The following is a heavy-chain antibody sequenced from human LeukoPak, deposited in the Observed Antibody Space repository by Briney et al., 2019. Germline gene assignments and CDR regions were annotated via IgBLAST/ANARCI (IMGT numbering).Heavy chain of an antibody. CDR1: GFTFSNYE. J-gene: IGHJ5*02. CDR3: ARTDAYYDSSGYAIDGFDP. V-gene: IGHV3-48*03. D-gene: IGHD3-22*01. Sequence: GGSLRLSCAASGFTFSNYEMNWVRQAPGKGLEWVSYISSSGSTIYYADSVNAPFTISRDNPKNSLYLQMNSLRAEDTAVYYCARTDAYYDSSGYAIDGFDPWGQGTLVTVST. CDR2: ISSSGSTI.